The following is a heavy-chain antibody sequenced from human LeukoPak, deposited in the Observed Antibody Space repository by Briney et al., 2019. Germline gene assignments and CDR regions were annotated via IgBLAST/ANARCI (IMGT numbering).Heavy chain of an antibody. J-gene: IGHJ3*02. Sequence: GGSLRLSCVASGFTFSSYEMNWVRQAPGKGLQSISYISRRGSTRYHADSVKGRFTLSRDNAKKSLYLEMKSLRAEDTAVYYCARERETTVTYDAFDIWGLGTMVTVSS. D-gene: IGHD4-17*01. CDR3: ARERETTVTYDAFDI. V-gene: IGHV3-48*03. CDR1: GFTFSSYE. CDR2: ISRRGSTR.